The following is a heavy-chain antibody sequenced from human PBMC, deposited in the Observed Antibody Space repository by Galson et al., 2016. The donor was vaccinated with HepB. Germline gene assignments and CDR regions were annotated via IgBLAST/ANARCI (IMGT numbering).Heavy chain of an antibody. CDR3: AKGGYSYGYMDY. V-gene: IGHV3-23*01. D-gene: IGHD5-18*01. J-gene: IGHJ4*02. CDR1: GFRFSSNGFTLSNFA. Sequence: SLRLSCAASGFRFSSNGFTLSNFALHWVRQAPGKGLEWVSGISAGGGSTYYADSATGRFTVSRDNSRNTLYLQMNSLRAKDTALYYCAKGGYSYGYMDYWGQGTLVTVSS. CDR2: ISAGGGST.